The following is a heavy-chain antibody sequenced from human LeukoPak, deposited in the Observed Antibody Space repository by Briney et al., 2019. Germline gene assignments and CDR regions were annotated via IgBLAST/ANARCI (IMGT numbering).Heavy chain of an antibody. CDR1: GFTFDDYA. CDR2: ISWNSGSI. J-gene: IGHJ4*02. CDR3: ARDLGAAGTGGEDY. D-gene: IGHD6-13*01. V-gene: IGHV3-9*01. Sequence: GGSLRLSCAASGFTFDDYAMHWVRQAPGKGLEWVSGISWNSGSIGYADSVKGRFTISRDNSKNTLYLQMNSLRAEDTAVYYCARDLGAAGTGGEDYWGQGTLVTVSS.